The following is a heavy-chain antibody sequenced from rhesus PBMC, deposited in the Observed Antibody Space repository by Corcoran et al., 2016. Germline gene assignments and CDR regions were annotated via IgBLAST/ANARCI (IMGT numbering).Heavy chain of an antibody. D-gene: IGHD6-25*01. CDR3: ARTLAAAEVDY. CDR1: GGSISSNY. V-gene: IGHV4-147*01. Sequence: QVQLQESGPGLVKPSETLSLTCAVSGGSISSNYWSCILQPPGKVLEWIGYIYGSSGSTYYNPSLTSRVTISTDTSKNQFSLKLSSVTAADTAVYYCARTLAAAEVDYWGQGVLVTVSS. J-gene: IGHJ4*01. CDR2: IYGSSGST.